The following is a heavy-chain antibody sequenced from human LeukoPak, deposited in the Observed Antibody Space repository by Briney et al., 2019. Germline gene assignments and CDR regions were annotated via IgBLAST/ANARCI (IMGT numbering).Heavy chain of an antibody. Sequence: TSETLSLTCTVSGGSISSYYWSWIRQPPGKGLEWIGYICYSGSTNYNPSLKSRVTISVDTSKNQFSLKLSSVTAADTAVYYCARLGSIAAWGDPNWFDPWGQGTLVTVSS. CDR2: ICYSGST. V-gene: IGHV4-59*12. CDR1: GGSISSYY. D-gene: IGHD6-6*01. CDR3: ARLGSIAAWGDPNWFDP. J-gene: IGHJ5*02.